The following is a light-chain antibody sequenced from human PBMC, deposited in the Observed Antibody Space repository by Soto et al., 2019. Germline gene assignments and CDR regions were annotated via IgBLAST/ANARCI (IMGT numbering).Light chain of an antibody. CDR2: GAS. V-gene: IGKV3-15*01. CDR3: QQYYNWPPFT. Sequence: ETVMTQSPATLSVSPGESATLSCRASQSVSSNLAWYQQKPGQAPRLLIYGASTRATGIPARFSGSGSGTEFTLTISSLQSEDFAVYYCQQYYNWPPFTFGGGTKVEIK. CDR1: QSVSSN. J-gene: IGKJ4*01.